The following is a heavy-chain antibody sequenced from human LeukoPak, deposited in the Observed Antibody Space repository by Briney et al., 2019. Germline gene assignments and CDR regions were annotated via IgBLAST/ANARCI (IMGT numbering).Heavy chain of an antibody. D-gene: IGHD4-17*01. CDR3: ARQGYADFSSRPFDY. Sequence: SETLSLTCTVSGGSISSSSYYWGWIRQPPGKGLEWIGSIYYSGSTYYNPSLKSRVTVSVDTSKNQFSLKLSSVTAADTAMYFCARQGYADFSSRPFDYWGQGTLVTVSS. CDR1: GGSISSSSYY. V-gene: IGHV4-39*01. CDR2: IYYSGST. J-gene: IGHJ4*02.